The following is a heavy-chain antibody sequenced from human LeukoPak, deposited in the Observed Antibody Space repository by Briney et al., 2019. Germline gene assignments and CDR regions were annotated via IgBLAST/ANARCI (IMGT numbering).Heavy chain of an antibody. CDR3: AGSPSYYDSSGYDFGPHFDY. D-gene: IGHD3-22*01. CDR2: INHSGST. J-gene: IGHJ4*02. V-gene: IGHV4-34*01. Sequence: SETLSLTCAVYGGSFSGYYWSWIRQPPGKGLEWIGEINHSGSTNYNPSLKSRVTISVDTSKNQFSLKLSSVTAADTAVYYCAGSPSYYDSSGYDFGPHFDYWGQGTLVTVSS. CDR1: GGSFSGYY.